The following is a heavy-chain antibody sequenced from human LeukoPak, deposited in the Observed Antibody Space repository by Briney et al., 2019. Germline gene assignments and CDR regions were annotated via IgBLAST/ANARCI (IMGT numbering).Heavy chain of an antibody. J-gene: IGHJ5*02. Sequence: TGGSLRLSCAASGFTFSSYAMSWVRQAPGKGLEWVSAISGSGGSTYYADSVKGRFTISRDNSKNTLYLQMNSLRAEDTAVYYCASPEKVVVAATLLNWFDPWGQGTLVTVSS. CDR2: ISGSGGST. V-gene: IGHV3-23*01. D-gene: IGHD2-15*01. CDR3: ASPEKVVVAATLLNWFDP. CDR1: GFTFSSYA.